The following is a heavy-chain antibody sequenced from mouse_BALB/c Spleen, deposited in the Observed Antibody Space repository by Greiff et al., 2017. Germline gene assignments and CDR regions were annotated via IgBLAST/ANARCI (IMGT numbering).Heavy chain of an antibody. CDR3: ARGGYYGNYDYAMDY. D-gene: IGHD2-1*01. V-gene: IGHV14-3*02. Sequence: VQLKQSGAELVKPGASVKLSCTASGFNIKDTYMHWVKQRPEQGLEWIGRIDPANGNTKYDPKFQGKATITADTSSNTAYLQLSSLTSEDTAVYYCARGGYYGNYDYAMDYWGQGTTLTVSS. J-gene: IGHJ2*01. CDR2: IDPANGNT. CDR1: GFNIKDTY.